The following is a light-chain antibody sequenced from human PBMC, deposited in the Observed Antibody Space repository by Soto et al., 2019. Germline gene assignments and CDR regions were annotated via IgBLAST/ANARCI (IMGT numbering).Light chain of an antibody. Sequence: EIVITHSPATLSLSPRETSTLSGRALQSVGSTYLAWYQQKPGQAPRLLIYDASNRATGTPARFAGSGSGTDFTLTISSLEPEDFAVYYCQQRQHWPPITFGQGTRLEI. CDR3: QQRQHWPPIT. J-gene: IGKJ5*01. CDR2: DAS. V-gene: IGKV3D-20*02. CDR1: QSVGSTY.